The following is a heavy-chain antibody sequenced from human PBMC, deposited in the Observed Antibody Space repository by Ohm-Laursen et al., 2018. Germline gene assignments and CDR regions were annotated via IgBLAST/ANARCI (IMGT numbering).Heavy chain of an antibody. J-gene: IGHJ4*02. Sequence: SLRLSCAASGFTFDNYAMHWVRQAPGKGLEWVSGISWNNGYIGYADSVKGRFTISRENAKNSLYLQMNSLRAGDTAVYYCARAGQQLEIDYWGQGTLVTVSS. CDR3: ARAGQQLEIDY. CDR1: GFTFDNYA. V-gene: IGHV3-9*01. D-gene: IGHD6-13*01. CDR2: ISWNNGYI.